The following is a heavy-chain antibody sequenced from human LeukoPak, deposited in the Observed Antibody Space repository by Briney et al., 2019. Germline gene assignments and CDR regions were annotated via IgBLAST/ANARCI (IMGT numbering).Heavy chain of an antibody. CDR3: ARVSKYSSSWVVPAGCDQ. V-gene: IGHV1-3*01. Sequence: GASVKVSCKASGYTFTSYAMHWVRQAPGQRLEWMGWINACNGNTKYSQKFQGRVTITTDTSASTAYMELRSLRSDDTAVYYCARVSKYSSSWVVPAGCDQGGQGTVVSVS. CDR1: GYTFTSYA. J-gene: IGHJ1*01. CDR2: INACNGNT. D-gene: IGHD6-13*01.